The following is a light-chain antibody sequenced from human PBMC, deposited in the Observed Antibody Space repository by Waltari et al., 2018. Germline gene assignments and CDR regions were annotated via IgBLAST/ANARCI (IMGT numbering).Light chain of an antibody. V-gene: IGLV1-44*01. J-gene: IGLJ3*02. CDR2: RSD. Sequence: QSVLTQPPSASGTPGQRVTISCSGSAPNIGGNLVNWYQQPPGTAPKLLIYRSDQRPSGVPDRFSGSKSGTSASLAISGLQSEDEADYYCASWDDSLNGHWVFGGGTKVTVL. CDR3: ASWDDSLNGHWV. CDR1: APNIGGNL.